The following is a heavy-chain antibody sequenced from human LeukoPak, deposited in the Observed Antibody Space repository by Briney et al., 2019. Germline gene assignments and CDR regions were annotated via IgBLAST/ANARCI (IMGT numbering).Heavy chain of an antibody. V-gene: IGHV3-7*01. CDR1: GFPFSSNW. CDR2: IKQDGSEK. CDR3: ARLRYYAMDV. Sequence: GGSLTLSCAASGFPFSSNWMTWVRQSPGKGLEWVATIKQDGSEKYYVDSVKGRFTISRDNAKNSLYLQMNSLRAEDTAVYYCARLRYYAMDVWGQGTTVTASS. J-gene: IGHJ6*02.